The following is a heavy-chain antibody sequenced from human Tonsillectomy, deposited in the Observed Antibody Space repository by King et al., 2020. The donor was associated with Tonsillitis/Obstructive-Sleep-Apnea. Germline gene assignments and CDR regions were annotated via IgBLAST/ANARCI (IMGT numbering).Heavy chain of an antibody. CDR2: INHSGST. V-gene: IGHV4-34*01. J-gene: IGHJ4*02. CDR3: ARGYYDSSTPVY. Sequence: VQLQQWGAGLLKPSETLSLTCAVYGGSFSGCYWSWIRQPPGKGLEWIGEINHSGSTNYNPSLKSRVTISVDTSKNQFSLKLSSVTAADTAVYYCARGYYDSSTPVYWGQGTLVTVSS. D-gene: IGHD3-22*01. CDR1: GGSFSGCY.